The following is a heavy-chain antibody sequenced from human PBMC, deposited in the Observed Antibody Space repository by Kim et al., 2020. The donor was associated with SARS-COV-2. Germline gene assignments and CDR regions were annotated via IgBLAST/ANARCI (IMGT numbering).Heavy chain of an antibody. CDR2: IHTDGNT. V-gene: IGHV3-53*01. CDR1: GFTVSSKY. D-gene: IGHD4-17*01. Sequence: GGSLRLSCAASGFTVSSKYMNWVRQAPGKGLEWVSVIHTDGNTDYADSVKGRITISRDNSKNTLYLQMNTLRAEDTAVYYCASINFGVDYWGQGTLVTVSS. CDR3: ASINFGVDY. J-gene: IGHJ4*02.